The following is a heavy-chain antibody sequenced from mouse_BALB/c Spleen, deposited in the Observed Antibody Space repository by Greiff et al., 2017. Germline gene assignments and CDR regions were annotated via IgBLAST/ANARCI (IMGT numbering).Heavy chain of an antibody. CDR2: IWGDGST. Sequence: QVQLQQSGPGLVAPSQSLSITCTVSGFSLTGYGVNWVRQPPGKGLEWLGMIWGDGSTDYNSALKSRLSISKDNSKSQVFLKMNRLQTDDTARYYCAREGRRGDYFDYWGQGTTLTVSS. J-gene: IGHJ2*01. V-gene: IGHV2-6-7*01. D-gene: IGHD2-12*01. CDR3: AREGRRGDYFDY. CDR1: GFSLTGYG.